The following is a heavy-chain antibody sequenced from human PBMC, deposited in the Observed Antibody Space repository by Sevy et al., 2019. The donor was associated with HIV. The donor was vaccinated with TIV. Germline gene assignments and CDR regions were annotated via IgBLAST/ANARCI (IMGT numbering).Heavy chain of an antibody. V-gene: IGHV1-18*01. CDR3: ARDRGVVVPAATGSGDAFDI. D-gene: IGHD2-2*01. Sequence: ASVKVSCKASGYTFTSYGISWVRQAPGQGLEWMGWISAYNGNTNYAQKLQGRVTMTTDTSTSTAYMELRSLRSDDTAVYYSARDRGVVVPAATGSGDAFDIWGQGTMVTVSS. CDR1: GYTFTSYG. CDR2: ISAYNGNT. J-gene: IGHJ3*02.